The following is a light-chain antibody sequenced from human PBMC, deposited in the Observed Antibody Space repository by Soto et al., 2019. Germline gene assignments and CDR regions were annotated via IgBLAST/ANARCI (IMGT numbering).Light chain of an antibody. CDR1: QSVSSN. CDR2: GAS. V-gene: IGKV3-15*01. J-gene: IGKJ3*01. CDR3: QHYNNWPPKFT. Sequence: EIVMTQSPATLAVSPGERATLSCRASQSVSSNLAWYQQKPGQAPRLLIYGASTRATGIPARFSGSGSGTEFTLTISSLQSDDLATYYCQHYNNWPPKFTFGPGTKVDVK.